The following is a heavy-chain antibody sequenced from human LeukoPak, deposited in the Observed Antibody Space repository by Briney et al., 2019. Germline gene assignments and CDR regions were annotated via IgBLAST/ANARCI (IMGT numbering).Heavy chain of an antibody. V-gene: IGHV3-23*01. CDR2: ISDNGVFI. Sequence: PGGSLRLSCAASGFTFSNFAMAWVRQSPGKGLEWVSSISDNGVFIYYSDSVKGRFTISRDNSRNTLYLQMNSLRAEDTAVYYCAKDKGTQLLYLQWGQGTLVTVSS. CDR1: GFTFSNFA. D-gene: IGHD2-2*02. J-gene: IGHJ4*02. CDR3: AKDKGTQLLYLQ.